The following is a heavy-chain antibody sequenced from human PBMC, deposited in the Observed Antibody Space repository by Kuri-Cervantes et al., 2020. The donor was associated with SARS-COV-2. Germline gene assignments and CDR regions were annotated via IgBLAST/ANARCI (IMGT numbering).Heavy chain of an antibody. CDR1: GYSISSGYY. CDR2: IYYSGST. J-gene: IGHJ4*02. CDR3: AGGSNYDFWSGYSTFDY. D-gene: IGHD3-3*01. V-gene: IGHV4-61*01. Sequence: ESLKISCTVSGYSISSGYYWGWIRQPPGKGLEWIGYIYYSGSTNYNPSLKSRVTISVDTSKNQFSLKLSSVTAADTAVYYCAGGSNYDFWSGYSTFDYWGQGTLVTVSS.